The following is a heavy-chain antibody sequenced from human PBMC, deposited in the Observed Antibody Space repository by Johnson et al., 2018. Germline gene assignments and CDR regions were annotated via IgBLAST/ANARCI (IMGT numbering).Heavy chain of an antibody. V-gene: IGHV3-11*04. J-gene: IGHJ1*01. CDR1: VFTVSDYY. CDR3: ARVGGEYVQH. Sequence: QLVESGGGLVKPGVSLRLPCAASVFTVSDYYMSWIRQAPGKGLEWVSYISSSGSTLYYADSVKGRVTISRENGKNTLYLQMNSLRAEDTAVYYWARVGGEYVQHWGQGTLVTVSS. CDR2: ISSSGSTL.